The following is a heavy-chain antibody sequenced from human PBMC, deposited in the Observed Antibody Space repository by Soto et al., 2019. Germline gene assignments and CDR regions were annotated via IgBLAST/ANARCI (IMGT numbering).Heavy chain of an antibody. CDR2: INAGNGNT. CDR3: ARMYSSGWLVDY. J-gene: IGHJ4*02. CDR1: GYTFTSYA. D-gene: IGHD6-19*01. Sequence: ASVTVSCKASGYTFTSYAMHWVRQAPGQRLEWMGWINAGNGNTKYSQKFQGRVTITRDTSASTAYMELSSLRSEDTAVYYCARMYSSGWLVDYWGQGTLVTVSS. V-gene: IGHV1-3*01.